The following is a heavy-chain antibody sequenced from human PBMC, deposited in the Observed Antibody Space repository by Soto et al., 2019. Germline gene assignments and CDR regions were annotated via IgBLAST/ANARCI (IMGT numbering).Heavy chain of an antibody. Sequence: SETLSLTCTVSGGSISSYYWSWIRQPPGKGLEWIGYIYYSGSTNYNPSLKSRVTISVDTSKNQFSLKLSSVTAADTAVYYCARMTGDWYYDLWGRGTLVTVSS. V-gene: IGHV4-59*01. J-gene: IGHJ2*01. CDR3: ARMTGDWYYDL. CDR1: GGSISSYY. CDR2: IYYSGST.